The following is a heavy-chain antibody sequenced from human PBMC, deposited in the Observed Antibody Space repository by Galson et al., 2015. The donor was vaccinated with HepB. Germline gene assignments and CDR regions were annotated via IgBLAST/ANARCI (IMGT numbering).Heavy chain of an antibody. J-gene: IGHJ3*02. CDR2: IKSRIDGGTI. V-gene: IGHV3-15*01. Sequence: SLRLSCAASGFTFSNAWMSWVRQAPGKALEWVGRIKSRIDGGTIDYAAPVKVRFTISRDDSKNTLYLQMNSLKTEDTAVYYCTTAGPIRFLEWGPNAFDIWGQGTMVTVSS. CDR3: TTAGPIRFLEWGPNAFDI. D-gene: IGHD3-3*01. CDR1: GFTFSNAW.